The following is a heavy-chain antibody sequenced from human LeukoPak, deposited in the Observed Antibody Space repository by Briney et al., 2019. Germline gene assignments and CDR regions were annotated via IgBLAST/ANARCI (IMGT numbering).Heavy chain of an antibody. V-gene: IGHV4-61*02. D-gene: IGHD6-13*01. CDR1: GGSISSSSYY. J-gene: IGHJ4*02. Sequence: SETLSLTCTVSGGSISSSSYYWSWIRQPAGKGLEWIGRIYTSGSTNYNPSLKSRVTISVDTSKNQFSLKLSSVTAADTAVYYCARELLSSWDYWGQGTLVTVSS. CDR3: ARELLSSWDY. CDR2: IYTSGST.